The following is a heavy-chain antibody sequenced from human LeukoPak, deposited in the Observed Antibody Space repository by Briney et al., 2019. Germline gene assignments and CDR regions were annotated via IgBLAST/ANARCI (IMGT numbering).Heavy chain of an antibody. J-gene: IGHJ4*02. Sequence: SETLSLTCAVSGYSISTGRYWGWIRQPPGRGLEWIGSIYQSGSTYYNPSLKSRVTISVDTSKNQFSLNLRSVTAADTAVYYCARSLSTAGIGYWGQGTLVTVSS. CDR3: ARSLSTAGIGY. D-gene: IGHD2-2*01. CDR1: GYSISTGRY. V-gene: IGHV4-38-2*01. CDR2: IYQSGST.